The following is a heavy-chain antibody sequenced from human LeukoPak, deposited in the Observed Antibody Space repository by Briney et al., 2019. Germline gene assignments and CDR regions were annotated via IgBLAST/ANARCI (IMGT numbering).Heavy chain of an antibody. V-gene: IGHV3-30*02. Sequence: GGSLRLSCAASGFTFSSYGMHWVRRAPGKGLEWVAFIRYDGSNKYYADSVKGRFTICRDNSKNTLYLQMNSLRAEDTAVYYCAKDRMYYDFWSGYSVDAFDIWGQGTMVTVSS. CDR1: GFTFSSYG. J-gene: IGHJ3*02. CDR2: IRYDGSNK. D-gene: IGHD3-3*01. CDR3: AKDRMYYDFWSGYSVDAFDI.